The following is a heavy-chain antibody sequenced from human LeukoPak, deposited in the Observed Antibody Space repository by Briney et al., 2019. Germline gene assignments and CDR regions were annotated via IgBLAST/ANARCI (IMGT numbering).Heavy chain of an antibody. J-gene: IGHJ4*02. CDR2: IYYSGST. V-gene: IGHV4-39*01. D-gene: IGHD5-24*01. CDR1: GGSISSSSYY. CDR3: ARRRDGYNCFDY. Sequence: SETLSLTCTLSGGSISSSSYYWGWSRQPPGKGREWIGSIYYSGSTYDNPSLQSRVTISVDPTKNQFSLKLSSVTAADTAVYYCARRRDGYNCFDYWGQGTLVTVSS.